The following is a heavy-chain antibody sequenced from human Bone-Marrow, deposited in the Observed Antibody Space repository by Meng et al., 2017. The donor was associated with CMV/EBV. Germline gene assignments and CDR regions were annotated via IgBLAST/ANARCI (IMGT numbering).Heavy chain of an antibody. CDR3: ASLGGSSRYYYYYGMDV. V-gene: IGHV3-33*01. Sequence: GGSLRLSCAASGFTFSSYGMHWVRQAPGKGLEWVAVIWYDGSNKYYADSVKGRFTISRDNSKNTLYLQMNSLRAEDTAVYYCASLGGSSRYYYYYGMDVWGQGTTVTVSS. CDR1: GFTFSSYG. CDR2: IWYDGSNK. J-gene: IGHJ6*02. D-gene: IGHD6-6*01.